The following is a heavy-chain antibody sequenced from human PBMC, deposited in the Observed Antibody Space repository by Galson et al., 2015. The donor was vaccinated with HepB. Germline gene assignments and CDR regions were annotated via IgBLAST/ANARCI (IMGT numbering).Heavy chain of an antibody. Sequence: SLRLSCAASGFTFSDYYMSWIRQAPGKGLEWVSYISSSSSYTNYADSVKGRFTISRGNAKNSLYLQMNSLRAEDTAVYYCAVTEGATTKPYYFDYWGQGTLVTVSS. CDR1: GFTFSDYY. CDR3: AVTEGATTKPYYFDY. D-gene: IGHD1-26*01. J-gene: IGHJ4*02. V-gene: IGHV3-11*03. CDR2: ISSSSSYT.